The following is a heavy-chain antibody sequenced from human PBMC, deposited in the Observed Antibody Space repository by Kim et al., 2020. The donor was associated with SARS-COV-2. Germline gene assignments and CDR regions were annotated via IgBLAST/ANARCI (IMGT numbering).Heavy chain of an antibody. J-gene: IGHJ6*02. D-gene: IGHD1-20*01. V-gene: IGHV1-58*02. CDR2: IVVGSGNT. CDR1: GFTFTSSA. CDR3: AETRGHNWNDFGSYYGMDV. Sequence: SVKVSCKASGFTFTSSAMQWVRQARGQRLEWIGWIVVGSGNTNYAQKFQERVTITRDMSTSTAYMELSSLRSEDTAVYYCAETRGHNWNDFGSYYGMDVWGQGPTVTVSS.